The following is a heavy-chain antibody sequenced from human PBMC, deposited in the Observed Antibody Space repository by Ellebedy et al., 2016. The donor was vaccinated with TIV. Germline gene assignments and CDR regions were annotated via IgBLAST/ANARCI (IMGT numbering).Heavy chain of an antibody. CDR3: ASSVAGILFGFDP. V-gene: IGHV3-21*01. Sequence: GESLKISCAASGFTFSSYSMNWVRQAPGKGLEWVSSISSSSSYIYYADSVKGRFTISRDNAKNSLYLQMNSLRAEDTAVYYCASSVAGILFGFDPWGQGTLVTVSS. CDR1: GFTFSSYS. CDR2: ISSSSSYI. J-gene: IGHJ5*02. D-gene: IGHD6-19*01.